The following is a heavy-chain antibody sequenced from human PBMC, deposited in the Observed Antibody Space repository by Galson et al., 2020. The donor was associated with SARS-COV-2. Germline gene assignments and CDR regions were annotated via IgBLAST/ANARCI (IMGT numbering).Heavy chain of an antibody. D-gene: IGHD1-26*01. CDR2: LKSNVHGWTT. Sequence: GESLKISCAASGFSFNTAWMSWVRQAPGKGLEWICRLKSNVHGWTTDYAAPVEGRFTISRDDTKNTLLLQMYSLKTEDTAVYYCTAKVGAGDTFDKWGQGTMVTVSP. CDR3: TAKVGAGDTFDK. J-gene: IGHJ3*02. V-gene: IGHV3-15*01. CDR1: GFSFNTAW.